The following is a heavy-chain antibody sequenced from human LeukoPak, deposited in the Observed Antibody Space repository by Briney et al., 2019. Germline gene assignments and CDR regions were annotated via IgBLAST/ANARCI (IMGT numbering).Heavy chain of an antibody. J-gene: IGHJ4*02. CDR1: GGTFSSYA. V-gene: IGHV1-69*05. CDR2: IIPIFGTA. Sequence: ASVKVSCKASGGTFSSYAISWVRQAPGQGLEWMGGIIPIFGTANYAQKFQGRVTITTDESTSTAYMELSSLRSEDTAVYYCARMGGYSSGRYEGYYFDYWGQGTLVTVSS. D-gene: IGHD6-19*01. CDR3: ARMGGYSSGRYEGYYFDY.